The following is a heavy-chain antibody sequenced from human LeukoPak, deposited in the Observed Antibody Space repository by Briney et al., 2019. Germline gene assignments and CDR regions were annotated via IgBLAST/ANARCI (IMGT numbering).Heavy chain of an antibody. J-gene: IGHJ4*02. CDR1: GGSISSYY. CDR2: ICYSGST. V-gene: IGHV4-59*01. Sequence: SETLSLTCTVSGGSISSYYWSWIRQPPGKGLERIGYICYSGSTNYNPTLKSRVTISVDTSKNQFSLKLSSVTAADTAVYYCARGYYDFWSGYYITAPFDYWGQGTLVTVSS. CDR3: ARGYYDFWSGYYITAPFDY. D-gene: IGHD3-3*01.